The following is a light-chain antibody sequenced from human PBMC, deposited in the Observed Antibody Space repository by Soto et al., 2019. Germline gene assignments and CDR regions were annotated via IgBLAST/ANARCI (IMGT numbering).Light chain of an antibody. CDR3: QQYGSSHKP. J-gene: IGKJ1*01. CDR2: GAS. CDR1: QSVSSS. V-gene: IGKV3-20*01. Sequence: HPAASLCVSGVDSATLACPARQSVSSSLAWYQLRPGQPPRLLILGASSRATGIPDRFSGSGSGTDFTLTISRLEPEDFAVYYCQQYGSSHKPFGQGTKVDIK.